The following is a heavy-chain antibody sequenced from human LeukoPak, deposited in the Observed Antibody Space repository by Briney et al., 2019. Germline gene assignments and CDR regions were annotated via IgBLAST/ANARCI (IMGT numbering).Heavy chain of an antibody. CDR1: GGTFSSYA. V-gene: IGHV1-69*13. D-gene: IGHD3-22*01. Sequence: SVKVSCKASGGTFSSYAISWVRQAPGQGLEWMGGIIPIFGTANYAQKFQGRVTITADESTSTAYMELSSLRSEDTAVYYCARENNFYDSSGYYPQYFDYWGQGTLVTVSS. CDR3: ARENNFYDSSGYYPQYFDY. CDR2: IIPIFGTA. J-gene: IGHJ4*02.